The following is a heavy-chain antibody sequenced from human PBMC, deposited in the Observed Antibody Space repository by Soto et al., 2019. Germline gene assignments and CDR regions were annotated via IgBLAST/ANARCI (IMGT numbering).Heavy chain of an antibody. CDR2: ISGSGGST. CDR1: GFTFSSYA. J-gene: IGHJ4*02. V-gene: IGHV3-23*01. D-gene: IGHD2-15*01. CDR3: AKDRIVVVVAATPGFDY. Sequence: EVQLLESGGGLVQPGGSLRLSCAASGFTFSSYAMSWVRQAPGKGLEWVSAISGSGGSTYYADSVKGRFTISRDNSKNTLYLQMNSLRAEDTAVYYCAKDRIVVVVAATPGFDYWGQGTLVTVSS.